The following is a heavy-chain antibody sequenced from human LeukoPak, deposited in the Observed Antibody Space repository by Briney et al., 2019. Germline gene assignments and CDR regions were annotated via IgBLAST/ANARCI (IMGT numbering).Heavy chain of an antibody. CDR3: ARRRMEPLYYDFWSGYGGYYGMDV. Sequence: SETLSLTCTVSGGSISSSSYYWGWIRQPPGKGLEWIGSIYYSGSTYYNPSLKSRVTISVDTSKNQFSLKLSSVTAADTAVYYCARRRMEPLYYDFWSGYGGYYGMDVWGQGTTVTVSS. CDR2: IYYSGST. D-gene: IGHD3-3*01. J-gene: IGHJ6*02. CDR1: GGSISSSSYY. V-gene: IGHV4-39*01.